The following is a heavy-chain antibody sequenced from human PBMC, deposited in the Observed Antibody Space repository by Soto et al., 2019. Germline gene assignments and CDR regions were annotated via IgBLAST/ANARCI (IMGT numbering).Heavy chain of an antibody. J-gene: IGHJ5*02. CDR2: IKQDGSEK. D-gene: IGHD2-2*01. CDR1: GFTFSSYW. Sequence: GGSLRLSCAASGFTFSSYWMSWVRQAPGKGLEWVANIKQDGSEKYYVDSVKGRFTIPRDNAKNSLYLQMNSLRAEDTAVYYCARDGGSSTNWFDPWGQGTLVTVSS. CDR3: ARDGGSSTNWFDP. V-gene: IGHV3-7*01.